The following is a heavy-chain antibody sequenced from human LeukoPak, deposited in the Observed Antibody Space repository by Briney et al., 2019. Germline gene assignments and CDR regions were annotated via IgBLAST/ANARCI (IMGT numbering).Heavy chain of an antibody. J-gene: IGHJ4*02. V-gene: IGHV3-30*03. Sequence: GRSLRLSCAASGFIFNGYSMQWIRQAPGKGLEWVAVISYDGSNAYYEDSVKGRFTISRDNSKYTVDLQMNSLRPEDTAVYYCAAEGSLYYYDFWGKGTLVTVSS. CDR3: AAEGSLYYYDF. D-gene: IGHD2-8*01. CDR1: GFIFNGYS. CDR2: ISYDGSNA.